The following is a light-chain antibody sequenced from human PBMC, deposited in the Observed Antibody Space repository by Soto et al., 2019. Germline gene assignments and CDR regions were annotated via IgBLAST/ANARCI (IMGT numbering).Light chain of an antibody. V-gene: IGLV2-14*01. CDR2: EVS. CDR1: RSDVGGYNY. Sequence: QSALTQPASVSGSPGQSITISCTGTRSDVGGYNYVSWYQQHPGKAPKLMIYEVSNRPSGVSNRFSGSKSGNTASLTISGLQAEDEADYYCSSYTSGSTYVFGTGTKVTVL. J-gene: IGLJ1*01. CDR3: SSYTSGSTYV.